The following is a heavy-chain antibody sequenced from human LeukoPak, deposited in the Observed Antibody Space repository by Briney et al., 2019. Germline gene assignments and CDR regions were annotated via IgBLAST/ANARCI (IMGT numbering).Heavy chain of an antibody. CDR1: GYTFTSYY. Sequence: ASVKVSCKASGYTFTSYYMHWVRQAPGQGLEWMGWINPNSGGTNYAQKFQGRVTMTRDTSISTAYMELSRLRSDDTAVYYCATGTALYDSSGYYPHYYYYYMDVWGKGTTVTVSS. CDR2: INPNSGGT. J-gene: IGHJ6*03. D-gene: IGHD3-22*01. CDR3: ATGTALYDSSGYYPHYYYYYMDV. V-gene: IGHV1-2*02.